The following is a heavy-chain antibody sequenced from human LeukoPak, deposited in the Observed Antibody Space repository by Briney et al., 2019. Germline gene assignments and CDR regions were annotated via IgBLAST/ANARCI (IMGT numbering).Heavy chain of an antibody. CDR2: IKKDGSER. V-gene: IGHV3-7*01. J-gene: IGHJ3*02. Sequence: GGSLRLSCAASGFTFSSYWMNWVRQAPGKGLEWVANIKKDGSERYYVDSVKGRFTISRDNTKKSLYLQMNALRAEDTAVYYCARDLAGPPQEAFDIWGQGTMVTVSS. CDR3: ARDLAGPPQEAFDI. CDR1: GFTFSSYW.